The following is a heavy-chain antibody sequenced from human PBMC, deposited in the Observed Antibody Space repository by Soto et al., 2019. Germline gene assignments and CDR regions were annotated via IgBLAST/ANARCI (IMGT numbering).Heavy chain of an antibody. Sequence: SETLSLPCTFSGGSISSGGYYWILIRQNPGKGLEWIGYIYYSGSTYYNPSLKSRVTISVDTSKNQFSLKLSSVTAADTAVYYCAREIKSTIVRGVIIRWFEPWGQGNLVTGTS. CDR3: AREIKSTIVRGVIIRWFEP. J-gene: IGHJ5*02. CDR1: GGSISSGGYY. D-gene: IGHD3-10*01. CDR2: IYYSGST. V-gene: IGHV4-31*03.